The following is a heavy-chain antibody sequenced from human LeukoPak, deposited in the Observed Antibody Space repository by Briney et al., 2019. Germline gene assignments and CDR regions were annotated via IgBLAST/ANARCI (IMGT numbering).Heavy chain of an antibody. CDR2: ISYSGNT. CDR3: ATAKGPGVWFDP. D-gene: IGHD3-10*01. V-gene: IGHV4-39*07. J-gene: IGHJ5*02. Sequence: SETLSLTCTVSGDSISSSSYYWGWIRQPPGKGLEWIGSISYSGNTYYNPSLKSRVTISVDTSKNQFSLKLSSVTAADTAVYYWATAKGPGVWFDPWGQGTLVTVSS. CDR1: GDSISSSSYY.